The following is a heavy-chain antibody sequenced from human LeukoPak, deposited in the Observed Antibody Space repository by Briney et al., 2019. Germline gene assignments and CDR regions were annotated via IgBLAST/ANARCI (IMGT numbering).Heavy chain of an antibody. Sequence: PGGSLRLSCAASGFTFSSYAMSWVRQAPGKGLEWVSDISGSGGSTYYADSVKGRFTISRDNSKNTLYLQMNSLRAEDTAVYYCAKDSIAAYYYYMDVWGKGTTVTVSS. D-gene: IGHD6-13*01. V-gene: IGHV3-23*01. J-gene: IGHJ6*03. CDR3: AKDSIAAYYYYMDV. CDR1: GFTFSSYA. CDR2: ISGSGGST.